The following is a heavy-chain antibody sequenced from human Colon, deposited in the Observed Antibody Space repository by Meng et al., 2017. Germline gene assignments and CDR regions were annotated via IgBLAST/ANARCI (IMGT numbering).Heavy chain of an antibody. V-gene: IGHV2-5*02. CDR2: IYWDDDK. CDR3: LHRREDPRSALYYLDY. J-gene: IGHJ4*02. Sequence: QINLKESGSTLVKPKQTLTLTCTRSWLSLTSDGVSVGWIRQAPGKALEWLALIYWDDDKRYSPSLQSRLTITKDTSINQVVLTMTNVDPVDTATYLCLHRREDPRSALYYLDYWGRETLVTVSS. CDR1: WLSLTSDGVS. D-gene: IGHD2-8*01.